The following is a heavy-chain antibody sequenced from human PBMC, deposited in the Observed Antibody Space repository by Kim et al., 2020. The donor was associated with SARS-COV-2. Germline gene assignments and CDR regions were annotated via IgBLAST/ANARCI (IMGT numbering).Heavy chain of an antibody. V-gene: IGHV4-39*01. Sequence: SETLSLTCTVSGGSFSSTVYYWGWVRQPPGKGLEWIANIFYSGYTYYNPSLKRRVTISVDTSKNQFSLKLTSVTAADTAVYYCASWGAAAGWGQGTLVP. CDR2: IFYSGYT. J-gene: IGHJ1*01. CDR3: ASWGAAAG. D-gene: IGHD6-13*01. CDR1: GGSFSSTVYY.